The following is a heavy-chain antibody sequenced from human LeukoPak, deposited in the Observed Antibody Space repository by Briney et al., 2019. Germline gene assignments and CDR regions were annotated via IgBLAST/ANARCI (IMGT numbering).Heavy chain of an antibody. Sequence: GGSLRLSCAASGFTFSSYWMSWVRQAPGKGLEWVANIKQDGSERNYVDSVKGRFTISRDNAKNSLFLQMNSLRAEDTAVYYCARDGVYRSSAPDYWGQGTLVTVSS. J-gene: IGHJ4*02. D-gene: IGHD2-8*01. CDR1: GFTFSSYW. V-gene: IGHV3-7*01. CDR2: IKQDGSER. CDR3: ARDGVYRSSAPDY.